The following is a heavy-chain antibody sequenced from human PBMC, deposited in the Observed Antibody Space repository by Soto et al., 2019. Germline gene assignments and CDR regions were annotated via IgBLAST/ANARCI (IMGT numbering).Heavy chain of an antibody. J-gene: IGHJ4*02. CDR3: AHRRDSSSSVDY. D-gene: IGHD6-6*01. CDR2: STPFNGNT. Sequence: FSVKVSCKGSGNTFTYVYLHWVRQAPGQALEWMGWSTPFNGNTKYAQKFQDRVTFTVDTSLNTASMELSSLRSDDTATYYCAHRRDSSSSVDYWGQGTLVTVSS. CDR1: GNTFTYVY. V-gene: IGHV1-45*02.